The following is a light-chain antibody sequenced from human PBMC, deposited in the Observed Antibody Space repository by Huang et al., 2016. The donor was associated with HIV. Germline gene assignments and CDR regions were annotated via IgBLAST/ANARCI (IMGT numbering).Light chain of an antibody. J-gene: IGKJ3*01. CDR1: RDIYSY. CDR2: DAA. Sequence: DIQMTQSPSSLSASIGDRVTITCRASRDIYSYLNWYQYIPGKAPKLLIYDAANLEVGVPSRFSGSGSGRNFTLIMSSLQPEDFATYYCQQYDSLPRTFGPGTKV. V-gene: IGKV1-33*01. CDR3: QQYDSLPRT.